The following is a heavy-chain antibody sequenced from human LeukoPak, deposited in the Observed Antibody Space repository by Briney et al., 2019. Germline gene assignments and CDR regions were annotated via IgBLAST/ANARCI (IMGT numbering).Heavy chain of an antibody. D-gene: IGHD3-3*01. CDR2: MNPNSGNT. CDR3: ARGPQQVTIFGVVIQYYYYYGMDV. V-gene: IGHV1-8*01. CDR1: GYTFTSYD. J-gene: IGHJ6*02. Sequence: ASVTVSCKASGYTFTSYDINWVRQATGQGLEWMGWMNPNSGNTGYAQKFQGRVTMTRNTSISTAYMELSSLRSEDTAVYYCARGPQQVTIFGVVIQYYYYYGMDVWGQGTTVTVSS.